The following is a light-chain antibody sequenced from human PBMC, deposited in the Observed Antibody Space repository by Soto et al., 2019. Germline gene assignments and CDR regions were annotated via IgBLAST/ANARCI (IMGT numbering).Light chain of an antibody. CDR1: QSVSSN. J-gene: IGKJ1*01. CDR2: GAS. Sequence: VMTQSPATLSLSPGERATLSCRASQSVSSNLAWYQQKPGQAPRLLIYGASTRATGIPARFSGSGSGTEFTLTISSLQSEDFAVYYCQQYNNWPPWTSGQGTKVDIK. CDR3: QQYNNWPPWT. V-gene: IGKV3-15*01.